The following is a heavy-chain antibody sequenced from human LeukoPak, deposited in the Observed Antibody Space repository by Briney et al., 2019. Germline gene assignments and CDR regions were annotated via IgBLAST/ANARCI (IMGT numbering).Heavy chain of an antibody. CDR1: GYTFTGYY. Sequence: ASLKVSCMASGYTFTGYYMHWVRQAPGQGLEWMGWINLKSGGTNSAQKFQGRVTMTRDTSISTAYMELSRLRSDDRAVYYCARNLVGGSSSSRGDYWGQGTLVTVSS. J-gene: IGHJ4*02. CDR2: INLKSGGT. D-gene: IGHD6-6*01. V-gene: IGHV1-2*02. CDR3: ARNLVGGSSSSRGDY.